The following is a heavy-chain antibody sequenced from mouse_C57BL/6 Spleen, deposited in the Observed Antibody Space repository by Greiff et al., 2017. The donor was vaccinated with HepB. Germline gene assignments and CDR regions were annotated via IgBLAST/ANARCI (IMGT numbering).Heavy chain of an antibody. CDR1: GFTFSSYA. D-gene: IGHD3-2*02. CDR3: ARDEAQGYYFDY. CDR2: ISDGGSYT. J-gene: IGHJ2*01. V-gene: IGHV5-4*01. Sequence: VQLKESGGGLVKPGGSLKLSCAASGFTFSSYAMSWVRQTPEKRLEWVATISDGGSYTYYPDNVKGRFTISRDNAKNNLYLQMSHLKSEDTAMYYCARDEAQGYYFDYWGQGTTLTVSS.